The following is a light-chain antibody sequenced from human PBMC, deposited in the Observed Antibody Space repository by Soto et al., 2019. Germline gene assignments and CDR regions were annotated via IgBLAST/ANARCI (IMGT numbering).Light chain of an antibody. CDR2: EVS. Sequence: QSVLTQPASVSGSPGQSITISCTGNSSDVGGYNYVSWYQQHPGKAPKLMIYEVSNRPSGVSNRFSGSKSGNTASLTISGLQAEDEADYYCSSYTSGSTWVFGGGTKVTVL. CDR1: SSDVGGYNY. V-gene: IGLV2-14*01. CDR3: SSYTSGSTWV. J-gene: IGLJ3*02.